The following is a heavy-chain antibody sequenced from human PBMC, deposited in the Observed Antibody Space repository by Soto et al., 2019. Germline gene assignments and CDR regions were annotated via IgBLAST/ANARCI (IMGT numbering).Heavy chain of an antibody. J-gene: IGHJ4*02. D-gene: IGHD3-10*01. V-gene: IGHV3-33*01. CDR3: ARDHYYGSGRPSLDY. CDR2: IWYDGSNK. Sequence: QVQLVESGGGVVQPGRSLRLSCAASGFTFSSYGMHWVRQAPGKGLEWVAVIWYDGSNKYYADSVKGRFTISRDNSXXTLYLQMNSLRAEDTAVYYCARDHYYGSGRPSLDYWGQGTLVTVSS. CDR1: GFTFSSYG.